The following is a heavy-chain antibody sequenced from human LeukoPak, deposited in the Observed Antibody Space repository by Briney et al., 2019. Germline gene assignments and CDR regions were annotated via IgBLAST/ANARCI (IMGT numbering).Heavy chain of an antibody. Sequence: GGSLRLSCAASGFTFSIYSMNRVRQAPGKGLEWVSSISSSSSYIYYADSVKGRYTISRDNAKNSLYLQMNSLRAEDTAVYYCARESVVVPAANYYGMDVWGKGTTVTVSS. CDR3: ARESVVVPAANYYGMDV. D-gene: IGHD2-2*01. CDR2: ISSSSSYI. CDR1: GFTFSIYS. J-gene: IGHJ6*04. V-gene: IGHV3-21*01.